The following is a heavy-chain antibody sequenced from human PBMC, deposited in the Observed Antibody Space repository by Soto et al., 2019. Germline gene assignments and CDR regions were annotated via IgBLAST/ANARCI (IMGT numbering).Heavy chain of an antibody. Sequence: QVQLVQSGAEVKKPGASVKVSCKASGYTFTSYDISWVRQGAGQGLEWIGWMNPNSGKAVYAQKFQGRVTMAGNTSISTAYMELSSLRSDDTAVYFCARGLVVVSATYWYFDLWGRGTLVTVSS. CDR1: GYTFTSYD. J-gene: IGHJ2*01. CDR2: MNPNSGKA. D-gene: IGHD2-15*01. CDR3: ARGLVVVSATYWYFDL. V-gene: IGHV1-8*01.